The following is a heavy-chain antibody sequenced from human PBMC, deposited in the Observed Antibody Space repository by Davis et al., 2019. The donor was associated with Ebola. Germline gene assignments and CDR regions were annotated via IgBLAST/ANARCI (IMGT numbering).Heavy chain of an antibody. Sequence: SETLSLTCAVYGGSFSGYYWSWIRQPPGKGLEWIGEINHSGSTNYNPSLKSRVTISVDTSKNQFSLKLSSVTAADTAVYYCARARGNYSGWFDPWGQGTLVTVSS. CDR2: INHSGST. D-gene: IGHD3-10*01. V-gene: IGHV4-34*01. CDR3: ARARGNYSGWFDP. J-gene: IGHJ5*02. CDR1: GGSFSGYY.